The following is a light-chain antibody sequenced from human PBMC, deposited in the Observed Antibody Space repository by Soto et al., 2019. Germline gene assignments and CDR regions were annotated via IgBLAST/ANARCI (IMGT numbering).Light chain of an antibody. J-gene: IGKJ5*01. CDR1: QSISSK. CDR3: QEYNNWHPIT. V-gene: IGKV3-15*01. Sequence: EILMTQSPSTLSVSPGERATLSCRASQSISSKLAWYQQKPGQAPRLLIYGASTRATGIPVSFSGSGSGTEFTLTITSLQYEDFAVYYCQEYNNWHPITFGGGTRLEIK. CDR2: GAS.